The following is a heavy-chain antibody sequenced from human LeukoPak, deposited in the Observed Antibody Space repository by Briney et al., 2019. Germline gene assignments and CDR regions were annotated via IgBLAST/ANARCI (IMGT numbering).Heavy chain of an antibody. CDR1: GGSISPYY. V-gene: IGHV4-59*01. J-gene: IGHJ4*02. D-gene: IGHD2-2*01. Sequence: SETLSLTCTVSGGSISPYYWRWIRQPPGKGLEWIGYIYYSGSTNYNPSLKSRVTISVDTSKNQFSLRLSSVTAADTAVYYCARARGYCSSTSCSLDFGYWGQGTLVTVSS. CDR3: ARARGYCSSTSCSLDFGY. CDR2: IYYSGST.